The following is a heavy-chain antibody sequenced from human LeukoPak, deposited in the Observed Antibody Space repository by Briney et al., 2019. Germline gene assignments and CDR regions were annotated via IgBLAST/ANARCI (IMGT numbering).Heavy chain of an antibody. CDR2: ISYDGSNK. CDR3: ARDLYDSSESAFDI. J-gene: IGHJ3*02. D-gene: IGHD3-22*01. V-gene: IGHV3-30-3*01. Sequence: GGSLRLSCAASGFTFSNYAMHWVRQAPGKGLEWLAVISYDGSNKYYADSVKGRFTISRDNSKSTLYLQMNSLRAEDTAVYYCARDLYDSSESAFDIWGQGTMVTVSS. CDR1: GFTFSNYA.